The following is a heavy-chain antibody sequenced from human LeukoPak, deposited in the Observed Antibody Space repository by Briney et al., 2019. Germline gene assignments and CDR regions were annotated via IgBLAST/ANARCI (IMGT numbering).Heavy chain of an antibody. D-gene: IGHD5-18*01. CDR2: IYSGDRT. CDR1: GFSVNNLY. Sequence: GSLRLSCAASGFSVNNLYMSWVRQAPGKGLEWVSVIYSGDRTYYADSVKGRFTISRDTSKNTVYLQMNSLRPEETAVYYCARDGEYSYGYGFDYWGQGTLVTVSS. CDR3: ARDGEYSYGYGFDY. V-gene: IGHV3-66*01. J-gene: IGHJ4*02.